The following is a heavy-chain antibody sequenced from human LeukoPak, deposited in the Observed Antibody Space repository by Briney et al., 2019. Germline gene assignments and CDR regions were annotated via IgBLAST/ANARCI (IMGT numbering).Heavy chain of an antibody. CDR1: GFTFSSYD. Sequence: TGGPLRLSCAASGFTFSSYDMHWVRQATGRGLEWVSGIGTVGDPYYSGSVKGRFTISRENAKNYLYLQMNSLRDGDTAVYYCARGLRYYGMDVWGQGTTVTVSS. CDR3: ARGLRYYGMDV. CDR2: IGTVGDP. J-gene: IGHJ6*02. V-gene: IGHV3-13*05.